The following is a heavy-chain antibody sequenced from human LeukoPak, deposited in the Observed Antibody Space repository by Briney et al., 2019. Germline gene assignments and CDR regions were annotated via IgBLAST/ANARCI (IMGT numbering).Heavy chain of an antibody. CDR2: INTDGSYT. V-gene: IGHV3-74*01. CDR3: AKDVYGPGQ. D-gene: IGHD2/OR15-2a*01. Sequence: GGSLRLSCVASGFXFNNYWMHWVRQAPGKGLVWVSRINTDGSYTDCADSVKGRFTISRDNAKNTLYLQTSSLRVEDTAVYYCAKDVYGPGQWGQGTLVIVSS. CDR1: GFXFNNYW. J-gene: IGHJ4*02.